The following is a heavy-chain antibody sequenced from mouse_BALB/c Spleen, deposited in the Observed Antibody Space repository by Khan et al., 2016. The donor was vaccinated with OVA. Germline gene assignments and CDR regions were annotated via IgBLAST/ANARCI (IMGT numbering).Heavy chain of an antibody. CDR3: ARGNYSGYAMDY. V-gene: IGHV3-2*02. CDR1: GYSITSNYA. D-gene: IGHD1-1*01. J-gene: IGHJ4*01. Sequence: EVQLQESGPGLVKPSQSLSLTCTVTGYSITSNYAWNWIRQFPGNKLEWMGYISYSGSTNYNPSLKSRISITRDTSKNQFFLQLNSVTTEDTATYYCARGNYSGYAMDYWCQGTSITVSS. CDR2: ISYSGST.